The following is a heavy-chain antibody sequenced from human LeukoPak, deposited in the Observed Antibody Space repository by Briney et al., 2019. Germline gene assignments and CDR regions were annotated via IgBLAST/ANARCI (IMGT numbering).Heavy chain of an antibody. CDR2: ISSSSSYI. J-gene: IGHJ4*02. D-gene: IGHD6-19*01. CDR3: ARDYSSGWPYFDY. V-gene: IGHV3-21*01. Sequence: GGSLRLSCAASGFTFRSYSMNWVRQAPGRGLEWFSSISSSSSYIYYADSVKGRFTISRDNAKNSLYLQMNSLRAEDTAVYYCARDYSSGWPYFDYWGQGTLVTVSS. CDR1: GFTFRSYS.